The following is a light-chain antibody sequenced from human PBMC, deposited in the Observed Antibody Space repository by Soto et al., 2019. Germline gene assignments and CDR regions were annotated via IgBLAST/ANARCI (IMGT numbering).Light chain of an antibody. V-gene: IGLV1-40*01. CDR2: GNN. J-gene: IGLJ2*01. CDR3: QSYDSTLGVV. Sequence: QSVLTQAPSVSGAPGQRFTISCTGSSSNLGAGYDVHWYQQLPGTAPKLLIFGNNNRPSGVPDRFSGSKSGASASLAITGLKAEDEAHYYCQSYDSTLGVVFGGGTKRTVL. CDR1: SSNLGAGYD.